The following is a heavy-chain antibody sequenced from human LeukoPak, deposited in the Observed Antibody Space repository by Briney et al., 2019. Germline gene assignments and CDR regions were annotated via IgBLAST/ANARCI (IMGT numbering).Heavy chain of an antibody. CDR3: AKISPYYYDSSRYYP. Sequence: GGSLRLSCAASGFTFSSSAMSWVRQAPGKGLEWVSAISGSGVSKYHADSVKGRFTISIDNSKNTVYLQMNGLRAEDTAVYYCAKISPYYYDSSRYYPWGQGTLVTVSS. CDR1: GFTFSSSA. J-gene: IGHJ5*02. D-gene: IGHD3-22*01. CDR2: ISGSGVSK. V-gene: IGHV3-23*01.